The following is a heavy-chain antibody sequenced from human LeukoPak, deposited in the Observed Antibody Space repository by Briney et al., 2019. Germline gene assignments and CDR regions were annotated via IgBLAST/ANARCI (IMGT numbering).Heavy chain of an antibody. CDR3: AREDSGYDRPYYGMDV. CDR2: IYYSWST. D-gene: IGHD5-12*01. Sequence: SETLSLTCTVSGGSISSGDYYWSWIRQPPGKGLEWIGYIYYSWSTYYNPSLKSRVTISVDTSKNQFSLKLSSVTAADTAVYYCAREDSGYDRPYYGMDVWGQGTTVTVSS. J-gene: IGHJ6*02. CDR1: GGSISSGDYY. V-gene: IGHV4-30-4*01.